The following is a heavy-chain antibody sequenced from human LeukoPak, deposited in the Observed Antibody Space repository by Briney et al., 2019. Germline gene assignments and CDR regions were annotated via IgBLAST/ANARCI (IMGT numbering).Heavy chain of an antibody. J-gene: IGHJ4*02. Sequence: ASVKVSCKASGYTFTSYYVHWVRQAPGQGLEWMGIINPSGGSTNYAQKFQGRITMTRDTSTSTVYMELSSLRSEDRAVYYCARGTFGVVPDYWGQGTLVTVSS. V-gene: IGHV1-46*01. CDR2: INPSGGST. D-gene: IGHD3-3*01. CDR3: ARGTFGVVPDY. CDR1: GYTFTSYY.